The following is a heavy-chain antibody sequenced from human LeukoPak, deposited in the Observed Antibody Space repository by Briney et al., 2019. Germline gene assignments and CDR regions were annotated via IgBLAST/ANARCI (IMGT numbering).Heavy chain of an antibody. CDR2: IYNSGST. CDR3: ARQTFGVLYFDS. V-gene: IGHV4-4*07. D-gene: IGHD3-10*01. CDR1: GGSISSYY. J-gene: IGHJ4*02. Sequence: SETLSLTCTVSGGSISSYYWSWIRQPAGKGLEWIGRIYNSGSTNYNPSLKSRVTISTDMSKNQISLKLSSVTAADTAVYYCARQTFGVLYFDSWGQGTLVIVSS.